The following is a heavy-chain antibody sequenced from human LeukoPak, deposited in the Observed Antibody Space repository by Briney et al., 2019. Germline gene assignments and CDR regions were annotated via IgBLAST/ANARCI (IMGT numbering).Heavy chain of an antibody. CDR1: GGSISSSYYY. D-gene: IGHD1-1*01. CDR3: ARHEDRNWYFDH. V-gene: IGHV4-39*01. Sequence: SETLSPTCTVSGGSISSSYYYWGWIRQPPGKGLEWIGTIYYSGSTYYNPSLKSRVTISVDTSKNQFSLKLSSVTAPDTAVYYCARHEDRNWYFDHWGQGTLVTVSS. CDR2: IYYSGST. J-gene: IGHJ4*02.